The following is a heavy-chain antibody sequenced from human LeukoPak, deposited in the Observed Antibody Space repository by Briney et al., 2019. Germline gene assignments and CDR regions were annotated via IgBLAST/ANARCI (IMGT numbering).Heavy chain of an antibody. CDR2: ISGSGGST. Sequence: PGGSLRLSCAASGFTFSSYAMSWVRQAPGKGLEWVSAISGSGGSTYYADSVKGRFTISRDNSKNTLYLQMNSLRAEDMAVYYCAKDSGRYLYAARSTNAFDIWGQGTMVTVSS. J-gene: IGHJ3*02. D-gene: IGHD3-10*01. V-gene: IGHV3-23*01. CDR1: GFTFSSYA. CDR3: AKDSGRYLYAARSTNAFDI.